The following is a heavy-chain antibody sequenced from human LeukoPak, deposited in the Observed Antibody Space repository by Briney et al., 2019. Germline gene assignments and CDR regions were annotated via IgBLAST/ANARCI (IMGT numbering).Heavy chain of an antibody. D-gene: IGHD2-21*02. J-gene: IGHJ4*02. CDR2: IKQDGSEK. CDR3: ARDPRSKGGDWGDFDY. CDR1: GFTFSSYW. V-gene: IGHV3-7*01. Sequence: GGSLRLSCAASGFTFSSYWMHWVRQAPGKGLEWVANIKQDGSEKYYVDSVKGRFAISRDNARNSLNLQMNSLRAEDTAVYYCARDPRSKGGDWGDFDYWGQGTLVTVSS.